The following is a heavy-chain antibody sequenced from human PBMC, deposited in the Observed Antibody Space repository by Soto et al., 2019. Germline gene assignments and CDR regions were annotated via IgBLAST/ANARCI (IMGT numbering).Heavy chain of an antibody. CDR2: IGTAGDT. D-gene: IGHD1-26*01. CDR3: ARAPPSGSYHLGPDDAFDI. V-gene: IGHV3-13*01. Sequence: GESLKISCAASGFTFSSYDMHWVRQATGKGLEWVSAIGTAGDTYYPGSVKGRFTISRENAKNSLYLQMNSLRAEDTAVYYCARAPPSGSYHLGPDDAFDIWGQGTMVTVSS. J-gene: IGHJ3*02. CDR1: GFTFSSYD.